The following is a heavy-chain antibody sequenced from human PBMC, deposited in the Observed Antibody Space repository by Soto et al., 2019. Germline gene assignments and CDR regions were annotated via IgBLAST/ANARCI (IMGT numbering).Heavy chain of an antibody. V-gene: IGHV3-30*04. D-gene: IGHD3-10*01. Sequence: SGGSLRLSCAASGFTFRSYAIHWVRRAPGKGLEWVAVISRDGTNKYYVDSVKGRFTISRDNSKDTVYLQMNSLRDEDSAMFYCARSRSGAVADSFDFWGQGTLVTVSS. CDR3: ARSRSGAVADSFDF. CDR1: GFTFRSYA. J-gene: IGHJ4*02. CDR2: ISRDGTNK.